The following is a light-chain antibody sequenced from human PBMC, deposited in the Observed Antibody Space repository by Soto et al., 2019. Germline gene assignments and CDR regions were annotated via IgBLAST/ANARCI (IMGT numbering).Light chain of an antibody. V-gene: IGLV1-40*01. CDR3: QSYDNSLSASVV. CDR2: GNS. Sequence: QSVLTQPPSVSWAPGQRVTISCTGSSSNIGAGYDVHWYQQLPGTAPKLLIYGNSNRPSGVPDRFSGSKSGTSASLAITGLQAEDEADYYCQSYDNSLSASVVFGGGTKLTVL. CDR1: SSNIGAGYD. J-gene: IGLJ2*01.